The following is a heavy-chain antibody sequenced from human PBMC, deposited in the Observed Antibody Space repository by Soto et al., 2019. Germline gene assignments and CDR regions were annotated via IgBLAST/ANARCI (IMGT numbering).Heavy chain of an antibody. Sequence: GESINGSYMQWVRQDPGQGLEWMGWINPNSGGTSYAQKFQGRVTMTRDTSISTAYMELSRLRSDDTAVYYCARGGEYYDFWSGLSDDAFDIWGQGTMVTVSS. J-gene: IGHJ3*02. V-gene: IGHV1-2*02. D-gene: IGHD3-3*01. CDR2: INPNSGGT. CDR1: GESINGSY. CDR3: ARGGEYYDFWSGLSDDAFDI.